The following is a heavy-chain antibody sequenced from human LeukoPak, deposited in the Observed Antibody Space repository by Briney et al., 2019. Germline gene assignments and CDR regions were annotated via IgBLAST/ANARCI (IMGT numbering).Heavy chain of an antibody. CDR1: GFALSSHW. CDR3: ARNNGMDV. J-gene: IGHJ6*02. V-gene: IGHV3-7*03. CDR2: VNRDGSET. Sequence: GESLRLSCAASGFALSSHWMTWVRQVPGRGPEWVANVNRDGSETYYLDSVKGRFTISKDNAKNSLYLQMNSLRAEDTALYHCARNNGMDVWGQGTTVIVSS.